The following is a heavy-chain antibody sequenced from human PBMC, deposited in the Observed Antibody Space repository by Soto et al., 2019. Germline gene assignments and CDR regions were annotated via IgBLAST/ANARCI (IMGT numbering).Heavy chain of an antibody. Sequence: PSETLSLTCTVSGGSTSNSNYHWGWIRQPPGKGLEWIGSIDHSGKTHQNPSLASRVTISVDTSKNRFSLKVRSVTAADTAVYYCARTPLRDGSYSLPWTFDSWGQGTLVTVSS. D-gene: IGHD1-26*01. J-gene: IGHJ4*02. V-gene: IGHV4-39*01. CDR1: GGSTSNSNYH. CDR3: ARTPLRDGSYSLPWTFDS. CDR2: IDHSGKT.